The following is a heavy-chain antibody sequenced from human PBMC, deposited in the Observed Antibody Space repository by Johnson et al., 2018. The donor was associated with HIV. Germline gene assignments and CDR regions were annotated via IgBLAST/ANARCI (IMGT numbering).Heavy chain of an antibody. J-gene: IGHJ3*02. Sequence: QVQLVESGGGVVQPGRSLSLSCAASGFTFSSYAMNWVRQAPGNGLEWVAVISYDGRNKYYADSVKGRFTISRDNSKNTLYLQMNSLRPEDTAVYYCARDSSNSFRFEMYAFDIWGQGTMVTVSS. CDR3: ARDSSNSFRFEMYAFDI. CDR2: ISYDGRNK. V-gene: IGHV3-30*04. D-gene: IGHD6-6*01. CDR1: GFTFSSYA.